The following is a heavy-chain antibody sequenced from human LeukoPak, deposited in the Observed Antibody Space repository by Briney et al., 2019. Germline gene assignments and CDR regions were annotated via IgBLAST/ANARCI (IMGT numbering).Heavy chain of an antibody. CDR1: GFTFSSYA. Sequence: GGSLRLSCAASGFTFSSYAMSWVRQAPGKGLEWVSAISGSGGSTYYADSAKGRFTISRDNSKNTVYLQMNSLRAEDTAVYYCVKARMPHCGTDCLESWGQGTLVTVSS. V-gene: IGHV3-23*01. J-gene: IGHJ4*02. CDR3: VKARMPHCGTDCLES. D-gene: IGHD2-21*02. CDR2: ISGSGGST.